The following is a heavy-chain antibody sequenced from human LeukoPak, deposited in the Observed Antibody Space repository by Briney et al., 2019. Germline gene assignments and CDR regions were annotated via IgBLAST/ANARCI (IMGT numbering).Heavy chain of an antibody. V-gene: IGHV1-46*01. CDR3: AREGGYSYGRLGY. D-gene: IGHD5-18*01. Sequence: ASVKVSCKASGYSFTNYYMHWVRQAPGQGLEWVGIINPSGNSATYARNFQGRVTMTRDMSTTTVYMELSSLRSEDTAVYFCAREGGYSYGRLGYWGQGTLIAVSS. J-gene: IGHJ4*02. CDR2: INPSGNSA. CDR1: GYSFTNYY.